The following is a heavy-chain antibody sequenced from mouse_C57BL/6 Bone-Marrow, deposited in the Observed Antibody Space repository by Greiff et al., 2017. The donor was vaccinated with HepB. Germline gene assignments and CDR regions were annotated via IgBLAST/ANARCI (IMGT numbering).Heavy chain of an antibody. D-gene: IGHD2-5*01. V-gene: IGHV1-67*01. CDR3: ARMWTYYSNYGWYFDV. Sequence: VMLVESGPELVRPGVSVKISCKGSGYTFTDYAMHWVKQSHAKSLEWIGVISTYYGDASYNQKFKDKATMTVDKSSSTAYMELARLTSEDSAVYYCARMWTYYSNYGWYFDVWGTGTTVTVSS. CDR2: ISTYYGDA. J-gene: IGHJ1*03. CDR1: GYTFTDYA.